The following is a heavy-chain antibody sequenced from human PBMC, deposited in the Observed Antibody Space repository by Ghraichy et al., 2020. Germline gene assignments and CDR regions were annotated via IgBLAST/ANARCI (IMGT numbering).Heavy chain of an antibody. D-gene: IGHD6-19*01. CDR1: GFSLSTSGMC. Sequence: SGPTLVKPTQTLTLTCTFSGFSLSTSGMCVSWIRQPPGKALEWLALIDWDDDKYYSTSLKTRLTISKDTSKNQVVLTMTNMDPVDTATYYCARIFFGSGWYVRPNDAFDIWGQGTMVTVSS. CDR3: ARIFFGSGWYVRPNDAFDI. J-gene: IGHJ3*02. CDR2: IDWDDDK. V-gene: IGHV2-70*01.